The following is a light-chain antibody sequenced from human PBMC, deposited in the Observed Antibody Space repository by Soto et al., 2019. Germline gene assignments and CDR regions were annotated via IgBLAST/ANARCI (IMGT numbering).Light chain of an antibody. CDR2: DVS. V-gene: IGLV2-14*01. CDR1: SCDVGGYNY. CDR3: SSYTSSSTYV. Sequence: QSALTQPASMSGSPGQSITISCAGTSCDVGGYNYVSWYQQHPGKAPKLMIYDVSNRPSGVSNRFSGSKSGNTASLTISGLEPEDEADYYCSSYTSSSTYVFGTGTKVTVL. J-gene: IGLJ1*01.